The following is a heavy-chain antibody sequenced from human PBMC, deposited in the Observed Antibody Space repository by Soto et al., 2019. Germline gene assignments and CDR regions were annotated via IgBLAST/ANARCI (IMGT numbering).Heavy chain of an antibody. Sequence: SETLSLTCAVYGGSFSGYYWSWIRQPPGKGLEWIGEINHRGSTNYNPSLKRRVTISVDTSKNQFSLKLSSVTAADTAVYYCARDKITGLFDYWGQGTLVTVSS. CDR3: ARDKITGLFDY. CDR1: GGSFSGYY. V-gene: IGHV4-34*01. D-gene: IGHD2-8*02. J-gene: IGHJ4*02. CDR2: INHRGST.